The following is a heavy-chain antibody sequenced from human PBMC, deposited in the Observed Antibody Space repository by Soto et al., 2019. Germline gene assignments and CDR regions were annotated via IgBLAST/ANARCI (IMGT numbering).Heavy chain of an antibody. CDR2: INAYNGNT. CDR1: GYTFTSYG. D-gene: IGHD3-9*01. CDR3: ARQGLVIYPTPSYGMDV. J-gene: IGHJ6*02. Sequence: ASVKVSCKASGYTFTSYGISWVRQAPGQGLEWMGWINAYNGNTNYAQKLQGRVTITRDTSASTAYMELSSLRSEDTAVYYCARQGLVIYPTPSYGMDVWGQGTTVTVS. V-gene: IGHV1-18*04.